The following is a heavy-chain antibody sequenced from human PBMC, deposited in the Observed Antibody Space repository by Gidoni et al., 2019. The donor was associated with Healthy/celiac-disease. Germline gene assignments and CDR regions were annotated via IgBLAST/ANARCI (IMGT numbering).Heavy chain of an antibody. CDR1: GGSISSSSYY. CDR3: AREWFGELFFDY. J-gene: IGHJ4*02. CDR2: IYYSGST. V-gene: IGHV4-39*07. Sequence: QLQLQESGPGLVKPSAPLSLTCTVSGGSISSSSYYWGWIRQPPGKGLEWIGSIYYSGSTYYNPSLKSRVTISVDTSKNQFSLKLSSVTAADTAVYYCAREWFGELFFDYWGQGTLVTVSS. D-gene: IGHD3-10*01.